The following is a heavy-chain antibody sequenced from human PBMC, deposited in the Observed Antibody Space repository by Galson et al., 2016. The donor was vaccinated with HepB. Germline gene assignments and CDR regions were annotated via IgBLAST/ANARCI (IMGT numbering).Heavy chain of an antibody. J-gene: IGHJ6*02. CDR1: GFTFSSYT. CDR3: AKTAGDWYCTTTRCYNYGMDV. CDR2: VSGSGDGT. D-gene: IGHD2-2*02. Sequence: SLRLSCAASGFTFSSYTTSWVRQSPGGGLEWVSAVSGSGDGTYYAESVKGRLTISRDNSKNTVFLQMNSLRAEDTAVYYCAKTAGDWYCTTTRCYNYGMDVWGQGTTVTVSS. V-gene: IGHV3-23*01.